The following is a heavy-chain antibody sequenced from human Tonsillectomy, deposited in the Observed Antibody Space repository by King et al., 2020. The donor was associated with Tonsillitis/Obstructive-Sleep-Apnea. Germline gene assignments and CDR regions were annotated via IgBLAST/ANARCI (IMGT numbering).Heavy chain of an antibody. CDR1: GFSLTTTGVA. D-gene: IGHD3-9*01. J-gene: IGHJ3*02. V-gene: IGHV2-5*02. CDR3: AHRPRTLVLFDPAAFDI. CDR2: IYWDDDK. Sequence: LTLKESGPTLVKPTQTLTLSCTFSGFSLTTTGVAVGWIRQPPGKALEWLTLIYWDDDKRYSPSLKSRLTITRDTSKNQVVLTLTNMDPVDTATYYCAHRPRTLVLFDPAAFDIWGPGTMVTVSS.